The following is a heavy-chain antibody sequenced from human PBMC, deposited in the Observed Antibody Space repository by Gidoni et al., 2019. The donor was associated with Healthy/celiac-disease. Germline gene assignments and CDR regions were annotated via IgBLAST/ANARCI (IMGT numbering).Heavy chain of an antibody. Sequence: EVQLVQSGAEVQKPWESLKISCKGSGHTFTSYWNAWFRQMPGKGLEWMGIIYPGDSDTRYRPSFQGQVTISADKSIRSAYLQWSSLKASDTAMYYCARRGTRYGDYDIDYWGQGTLVTVSS. CDR1: GHTFTSYW. CDR3: ARRGTRYGDYDIDY. V-gene: IGHV5-51*03. J-gene: IGHJ4*02. D-gene: IGHD4-17*01. CDR2: IYPGDSDT.